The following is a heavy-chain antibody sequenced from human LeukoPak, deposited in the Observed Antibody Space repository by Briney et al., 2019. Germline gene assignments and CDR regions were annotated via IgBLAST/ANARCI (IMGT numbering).Heavy chain of an antibody. J-gene: IGHJ3*02. D-gene: IGHD6-19*01. CDR2: ISAYNGNT. CDR3: ARDQAGGGVLAVDDGFDM. CDR1: GYTFTNYG. V-gene: IGHV1-18*01. Sequence: GASVKVSCKASGYTFTNYGISWVRQAPGQGLEWMGWISAYNGNTNYAQKLQGRVTMTTDTSTSTAYMELRSLRSDDTAVYYCARDQAGGGVLAVDDGFDMWGQGTMVTVSS.